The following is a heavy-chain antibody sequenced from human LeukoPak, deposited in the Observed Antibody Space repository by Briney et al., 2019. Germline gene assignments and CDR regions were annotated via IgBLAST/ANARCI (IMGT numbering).Heavy chain of an antibody. CDR3: ARGGMVRGVLGDY. J-gene: IGHJ4*02. V-gene: IGHV1-2*04. Sequence: ASVKVSCKASGYTFTGYYMHWVRQAPGQGLEWMGLINPNSGGTNYAQKFQGWVTMTRDTSISTAYMELSRLRSDDTAVYYCARGGMVRGVLGDYWGQGTLVTVSS. CDR1: GYTFTGYY. CDR2: INPNSGGT. D-gene: IGHD3-10*01.